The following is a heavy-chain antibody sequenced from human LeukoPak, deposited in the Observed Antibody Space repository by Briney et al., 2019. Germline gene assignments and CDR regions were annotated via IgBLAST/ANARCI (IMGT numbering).Heavy chain of an antibody. Sequence: SETLSLTCNVSGGSISSSYWSWIRQSPGKGLEWIGYIYYNRGTNYNPSLKSRVTISVDTSKNQFSLRLNSLTAADTAVYYCARGLIRGACDIWGHGTMVTVSS. CDR1: GGSISSSY. D-gene: IGHD3-16*01. J-gene: IGHJ3*02. CDR2: IYYNRGT. V-gene: IGHV4-59*08. CDR3: ARGLIRGACDI.